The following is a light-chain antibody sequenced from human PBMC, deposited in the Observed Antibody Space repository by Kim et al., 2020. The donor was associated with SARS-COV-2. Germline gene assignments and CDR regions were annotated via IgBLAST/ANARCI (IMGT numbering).Light chain of an antibody. CDR2: GTN. J-gene: IGLJ2*01. CDR3: NSRDSNDNVV. CDR1: SLRSYY. Sequence: SSELTQDPAVSVALGQTVRITCQGDSLRSYYATWYQQKPGQAPILVIYGTNNRPSGIPDRFSGSSAGNTASLTITGTQAGDEADYYCNSRDSNDNVVFGGGTMLAFL. V-gene: IGLV3-19*01.